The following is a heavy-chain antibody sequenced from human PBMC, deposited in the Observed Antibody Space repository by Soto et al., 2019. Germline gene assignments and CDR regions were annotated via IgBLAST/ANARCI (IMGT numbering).Heavy chain of an antibody. D-gene: IGHD3-10*01. V-gene: IGHV1-8*01. Sequence: ASVKVSCKAAAYTFTSYDINWVRQATGQDFEWMGWMNPNNGNTAYAQKFQGRVTMTRDTSKSTAFMELSSLTSEDTAVYYCARDRFNYGSGSYEPGHWGQGTLVTVSS. J-gene: IGHJ4*02. CDR1: AYTFTSYD. CDR3: ARDRFNYGSGSYEPGH. CDR2: MNPNNGNT.